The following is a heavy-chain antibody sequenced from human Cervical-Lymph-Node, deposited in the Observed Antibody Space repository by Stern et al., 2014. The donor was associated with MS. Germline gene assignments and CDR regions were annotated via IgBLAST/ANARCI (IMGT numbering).Heavy chain of an antibody. CDR3: AVRYCSGGRCYSVPDV. Sequence: QMQLVQSGSEVKKPGASVKVSCKASEYTHNNYLIHWVRHAPGQRPDWMGVINPSGATNYAQKVQDRVTMTTDASTSTFYMELSRLRSEDTAVYYCAVRYCSGGRCYSVPDVWGQGTTVIVSS. J-gene: IGHJ6*02. CDR1: EYTHNNYL. V-gene: IGHV1-46*02. D-gene: IGHD2-15*01. CDR2: INPSGAT.